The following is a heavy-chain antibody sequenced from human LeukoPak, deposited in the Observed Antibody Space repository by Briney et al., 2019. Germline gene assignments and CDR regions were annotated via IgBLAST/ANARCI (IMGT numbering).Heavy chain of an antibody. D-gene: IGHD5-18*01. CDR3: ARRKAMVGHWYFDL. Sequence: SETLSLTCTVSGGSISSYYWRWIRQPPGKGLEWIGYIYYSGSTNYNPSLKSRVTISVDTSKNQFSLKLSSVTAADTAVYYCARRKAMVGHWYFDLWGRGTLVTVSS. CDR1: GGSISSYY. CDR2: IYYSGST. J-gene: IGHJ2*01. V-gene: IGHV4-59*08.